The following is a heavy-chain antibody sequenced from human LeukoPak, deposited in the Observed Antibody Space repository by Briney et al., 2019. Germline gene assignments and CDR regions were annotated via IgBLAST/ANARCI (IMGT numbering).Heavy chain of an antibody. J-gene: IGHJ4*02. D-gene: IGHD6-13*01. Sequence: SETLSLTCTVSGGSISSYYWSWIPQPPGKGLEWIGYLYYSGSTNYNPSLKSRVTISVDTSKNQLSLKLSSVTAADTAVYYCARHWETSSWYVDYWGQGTLVTVSS. CDR2: LYYSGST. V-gene: IGHV4-59*08. CDR1: GGSISSYY. CDR3: ARHWETSSWYVDY.